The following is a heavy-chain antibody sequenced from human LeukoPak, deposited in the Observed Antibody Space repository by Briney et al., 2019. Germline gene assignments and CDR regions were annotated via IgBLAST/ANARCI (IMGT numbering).Heavy chain of an antibody. J-gene: IGHJ5*02. Sequence: GGSLRLSCAASGFTFSGSAMPWVRQASGKGLEWVGRIRSKANSYATAYAASVKGRFTISRDDSKNTAYLQMNSLKTEDTAVYYCTRHESSLQDTNWFDPWGQGTLVTVSS. CDR1: GFTFSGSA. D-gene: IGHD2-15*01. CDR3: TRHESSLQDTNWFDP. V-gene: IGHV3-73*01. CDR2: IRSKANSYAT.